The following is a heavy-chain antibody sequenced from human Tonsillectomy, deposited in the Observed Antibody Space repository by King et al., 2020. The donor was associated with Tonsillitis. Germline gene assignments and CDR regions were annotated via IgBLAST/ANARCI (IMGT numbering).Heavy chain of an antibody. V-gene: IGHV3-48*01. D-gene: IGHD3-9*01. CDR1: GFAFSSYS. CDR3: ARDRDWAFDY. Sequence: VQLVESGGGLVQPGGSLRLSCAASGFAFSSYSMNWVRQAPGKGLDWVSYINHHSSAIYYADSVKGRFTISRDNAKNSLYLQINSLRAEDTALYYCARDRDWAFDYWGQGTLVAVSS. CDR2: INHHSSAI. J-gene: IGHJ4*02.